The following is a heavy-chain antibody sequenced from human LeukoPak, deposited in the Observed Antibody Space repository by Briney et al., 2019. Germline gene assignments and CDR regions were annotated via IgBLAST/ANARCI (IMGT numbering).Heavy chain of an antibody. Sequence: GASVKVSCKASGYTFTSYAMHWVRQAPGQRLEWMGWINAGNGNTKYSQKSQGRVTITRDTSASTAYMELSSLRSENTAVYYCARTPSLVDAFDIWGQGTMVTVSS. V-gene: IGHV1-3*01. CDR1: GYTFTSYA. CDR3: ARTPSLVDAFDI. CDR2: INAGNGNT. J-gene: IGHJ3*02.